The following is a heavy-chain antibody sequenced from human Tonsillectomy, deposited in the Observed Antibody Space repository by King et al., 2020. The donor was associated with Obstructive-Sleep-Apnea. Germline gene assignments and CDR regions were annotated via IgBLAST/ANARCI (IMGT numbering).Heavy chain of an antibody. V-gene: IGHV3-23*04. Sequence: VQLVESGGGLVQPGGSLRLSCAASGFTFSSYAMSWVRQAPGKGLWWFSAFSGVCGGPYYADSVKGRSSFSRDNSKNTLDLHMNSQRAEDTAGYYCAKMVIGGYYDFWTGRAFYNWGQGTMVTVAS. J-gene: IGHJ3*02. CDR3: AKMVIGGYYDFWTGRAFYN. D-gene: IGHD3-3*01. CDR1: GFTFSSYA. CDR2: FSGVCGGP.